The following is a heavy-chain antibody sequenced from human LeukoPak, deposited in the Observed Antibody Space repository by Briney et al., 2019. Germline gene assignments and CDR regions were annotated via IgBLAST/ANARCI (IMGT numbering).Heavy chain of an antibody. CDR3: ARVRQGSSSWYGGNAFDI. CDR2: INPNSGGT. D-gene: IGHD6-13*01. J-gene: IGHJ3*02. Sequence: GASVKVSCKASGYTFTGYYMHWVRQAPGQGLEWMGWINPNSGGTNYAQKLQGRVTMTTDTSTSTAYMELRSLRSDDTAVYYCARVRQGSSSWYGGNAFDIWGQGTMVTVSS. CDR1: GYTFTGYY. V-gene: IGHV1-2*02.